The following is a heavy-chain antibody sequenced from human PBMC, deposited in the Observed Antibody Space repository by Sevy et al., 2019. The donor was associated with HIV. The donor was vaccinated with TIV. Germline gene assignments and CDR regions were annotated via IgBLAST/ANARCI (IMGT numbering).Heavy chain of an antibody. V-gene: IGHV3-7*01. CDR1: GFTFSSYW. Sequence: GGSLRLSCAASGFTFSSYWMSWVRQAPGKGMEWVANIKQDGSEKYYVDSVKGRFTISRDNAKNLLYLQMNSLRAEDTAVYYCASRGVEDYFDYWGQGTLVTVSS. J-gene: IGHJ4*02. CDR2: IKQDGSEK. CDR3: ASRGVEDYFDY.